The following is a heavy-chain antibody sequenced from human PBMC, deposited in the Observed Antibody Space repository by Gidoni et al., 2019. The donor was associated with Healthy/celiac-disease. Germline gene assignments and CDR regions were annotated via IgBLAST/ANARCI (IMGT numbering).Heavy chain of an antibody. CDR2: ISSSSSYI. D-gene: IGHD3-3*01. Sequence: EVQLVESGGGLVKPGGSLRLSCSASGFPFSSYSMNWVRQAPGKGLEWVSSISSSSSYIYYADSVKGRFTISRDNAKNSLYLQMNSLRAEDTAVYYCARDSGDFWSGYPDYWGQGTLVTVSS. CDR1: GFPFSSYS. CDR3: ARDSGDFWSGYPDY. V-gene: IGHV3-21*01. J-gene: IGHJ4*02.